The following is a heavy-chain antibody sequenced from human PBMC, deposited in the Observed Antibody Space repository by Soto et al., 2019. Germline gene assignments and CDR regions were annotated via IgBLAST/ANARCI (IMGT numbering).Heavy chain of an antibody. Sequence: QVQPQESGPGLVKPSQTLSLTCTVSGGSISSGGYYWSWIRQHPGKGLEWIGYIYYSGSTYYNPSLKSRVTISVDTSKNQFSLKLSSVTAADTAVYYCARDVRLTTSVPGYFDYWGQGTLVTVSS. CDR3: ARDVRLTTSVPGYFDY. CDR1: GGSISSGGYY. J-gene: IGHJ4*02. V-gene: IGHV4-31*03. D-gene: IGHD4-17*01. CDR2: IYYSGST.